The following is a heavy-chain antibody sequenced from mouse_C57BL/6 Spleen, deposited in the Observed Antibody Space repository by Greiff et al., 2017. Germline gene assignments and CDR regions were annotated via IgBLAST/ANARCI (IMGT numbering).Heavy chain of an antibody. D-gene: IGHD1-1*01. CDR3: SRKYYSGRDYAMGY. V-gene: IGHV1-72*01. CDR2: IDPNSGGT. CDR1: GYTFTSYW. J-gene: IGHJ4*01. Sequence: QVQLKQPGAELVKPGASVKLSCKASGYTFTSYWMHWVKQRPGRGLEWIGRIDPNSGGTKSNEKFKSKATLTVDKPSSTAYMQISSLTSEDSAVYNCSRKYYSGRDYAMGYWGQGTSVTVSS.